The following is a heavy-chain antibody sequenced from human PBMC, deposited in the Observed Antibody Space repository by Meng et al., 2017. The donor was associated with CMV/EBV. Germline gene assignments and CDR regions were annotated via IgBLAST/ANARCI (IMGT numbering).Heavy chain of an antibody. J-gene: IGHJ4*02. D-gene: IGHD6-13*01. V-gene: IGHV3-23*01. CDR2: ISGSGGST. CDR3: ARDVRYAAAGLRTFDY. CDR1: GFTFSSYA. Sequence: GESLKISCAASGFTFSSYAMSWVRQAPGKGLEWVSAISGSGGSTYYADSVKGRFTISRDNSKNTLYLQMNSLRAEDTAVYYCARDVRYAAAGLRTFDYWGQGTLVTVXS.